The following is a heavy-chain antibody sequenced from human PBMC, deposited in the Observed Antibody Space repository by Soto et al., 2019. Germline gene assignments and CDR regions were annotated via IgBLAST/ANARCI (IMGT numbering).Heavy chain of an antibody. CDR2: ISYDGSNK. Sequence: GGSLRLSCAASGFTFSSYAMHWVRQAPGKGLEWVAVISYDGSNKYYADSVKGRFTISRDNSKNTLYLQMNSLRAEDTAVYYCAGEARLSGSYWGRFDPWGQGTLVTVSS. D-gene: IGHD3-10*01. V-gene: IGHV3-30-3*01. CDR3: AGEARLSGSYWGRFDP. CDR1: GFTFSSYA. J-gene: IGHJ5*02.